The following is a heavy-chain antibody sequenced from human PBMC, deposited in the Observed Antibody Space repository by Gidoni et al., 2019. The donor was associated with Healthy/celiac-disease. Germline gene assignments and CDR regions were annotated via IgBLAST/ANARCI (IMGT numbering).Heavy chain of an antibody. CDR2: INHSGST. D-gene: IGHD3-22*01. J-gene: IGHJ6*02. CDR1: GGSFSGYY. CDR3: ARALTYYYDSSGYLGGYYYYGMDV. V-gene: IGHV4-34*01. Sequence: QVQLQQWGAGLLKPSETLSLTCAVYGGSFSGYYWSWIRQPPGKGLEWIGEINHSGSTNYNPSLKSRVTISVDTSKNQFSLKLSSVTAADTAVYYCARALTYYYDSSGYLGGYYYYGMDVWGQGTTVTVSS.